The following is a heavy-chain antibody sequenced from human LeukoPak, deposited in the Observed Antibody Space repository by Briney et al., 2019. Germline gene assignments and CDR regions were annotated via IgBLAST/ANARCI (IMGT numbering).Heavy chain of an antibody. V-gene: IGHV3-53*01. J-gene: IGHJ4*02. Sequence: GGSLRLSCAASGFTLSSNYMSWVRQAPGKGLEWVSVIYSGGSTYYADSVKGRFTISRDNSKNTLYLQMNSLRAEDTAVYYCARDHSSGWSLQYWGQGTLVTVSS. CDR2: IYSGGST. CDR3: ARDHSSGWSLQY. CDR1: GFTLSSNY. D-gene: IGHD6-19*01.